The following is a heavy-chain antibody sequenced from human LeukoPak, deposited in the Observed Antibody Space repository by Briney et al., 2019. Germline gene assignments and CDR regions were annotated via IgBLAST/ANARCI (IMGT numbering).Heavy chain of an antibody. V-gene: IGHV3-23*01. Sequence: GGSLRLSCAASGFTFSSYAMSWVRQAPGKGLEWVSGISGSGGSTDYADSVKGRFTISRDNSKNTLYLQMNSLRAEDTAVYYCAKDSFGVVVDYWGQGTLVTVSS. J-gene: IGHJ4*02. D-gene: IGHD3-3*01. CDR1: GFTFSSYA. CDR3: AKDSFGVVVDY. CDR2: ISGSGGST.